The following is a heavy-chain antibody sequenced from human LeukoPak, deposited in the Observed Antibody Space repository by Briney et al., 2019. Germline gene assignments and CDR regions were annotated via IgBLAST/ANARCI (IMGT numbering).Heavy chain of an antibody. V-gene: IGHV4-39*07. D-gene: IGHD3-22*01. CDR1: GDSISSSNCY. CDR3: ARGFYYYDSSGYLVDAFDI. Sequence: PSETLSLTCTVSGDSISSSNCYWGWIRQPPGKGLEWIGSIYFSGGTYYNPSLKSRVTISVDTSKNQFSLKLSSVTAADTAVYYCARGFYYYDSSGYLVDAFDIWGQGTMVTVSS. J-gene: IGHJ3*02. CDR2: IYFSGGT.